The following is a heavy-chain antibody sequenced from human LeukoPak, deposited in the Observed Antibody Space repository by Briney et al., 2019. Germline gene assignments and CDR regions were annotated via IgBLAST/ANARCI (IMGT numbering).Heavy chain of an antibody. CDR2: IKQDGSEK. CDR3: AREGYYDSSGYYFLGAFDI. Sequence: GGSLRLSCAASGFTFSSYWMSWVRQAPGKGLEWVANIKQDGSEKYYVDSVKGRFTISRDNAKNSLYLQMNSLRAEDTAVYYCAREGYYDSSGYYFLGAFDIWGQGTMVTVFS. J-gene: IGHJ3*02. D-gene: IGHD3-22*01. CDR1: GFTFSSYW. V-gene: IGHV3-7*01.